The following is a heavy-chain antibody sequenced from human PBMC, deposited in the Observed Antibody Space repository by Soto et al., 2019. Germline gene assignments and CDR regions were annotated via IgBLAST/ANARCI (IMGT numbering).Heavy chain of an antibody. V-gene: IGHV1-18*01. Sequence: GASVKVSCKASGYTFTRSGSSWVRQAPGQGLEWMGWISTYNGDTNYAQTFQGRVTMTTDTSTSTAYMEVRSLRSDDTAVYYCAREGTCSSTSCPTYFSFGMDVWGQGTTVTVSS. CDR2: ISTYNGDT. CDR3: AREGTCSSTSCPTYFSFGMDV. D-gene: IGHD2-2*01. J-gene: IGHJ6*02. CDR1: GYTFTRSG.